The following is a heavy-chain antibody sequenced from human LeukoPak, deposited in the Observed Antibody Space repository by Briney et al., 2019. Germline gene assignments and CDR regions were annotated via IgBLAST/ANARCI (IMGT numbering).Heavy chain of an antibody. CDR1: GYSFTSYW. Sequence: GESLKISCKGSGYSFTSYWISWVRQMPGKGLEWMGRIDPSDSYTNYSPSFQGRVTISADKSISTAYLQWSSLKASDTAMYHCARSDTAMVTFVPDYWGQGTLVTVSS. CDR3: ARSDTAMVTFVPDY. D-gene: IGHD5-18*01. V-gene: IGHV5-10-1*01. CDR2: IDPSDSYT. J-gene: IGHJ4*02.